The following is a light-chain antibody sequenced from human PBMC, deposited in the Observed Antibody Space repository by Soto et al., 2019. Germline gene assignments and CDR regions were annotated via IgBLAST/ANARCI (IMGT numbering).Light chain of an antibody. Sequence: EIVSTQSSGTLSVSPVEKATLSCRASQSVSSNLAWYQQKPGQAPRLLIYGASTRATGIPARFSGSGSGTEFTLTISSLQSEDFAVYYCQQYNNWPPITFGQGTRLEIK. CDR1: QSVSSN. CDR2: GAS. V-gene: IGKV3-15*01. CDR3: QQYNNWPPIT. J-gene: IGKJ5*01.